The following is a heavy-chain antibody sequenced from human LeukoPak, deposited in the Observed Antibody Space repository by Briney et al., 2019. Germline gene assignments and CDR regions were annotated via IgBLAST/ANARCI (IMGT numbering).Heavy chain of an antibody. Sequence: GESPKISCKGSGYSFTSYWIGWVRQMPGKGLEWMGIIYPGDSDTRYSPSFQGQVTISADKSISTAYLQWSSLKASDTAMYYCARQIGAARPGVSFGYWGQGTLVTVSS. D-gene: IGHD6-6*01. CDR2: IYPGDSDT. CDR1: GYSFTSYW. CDR3: ARQIGAARPGVSFGY. J-gene: IGHJ4*02. V-gene: IGHV5-51*01.